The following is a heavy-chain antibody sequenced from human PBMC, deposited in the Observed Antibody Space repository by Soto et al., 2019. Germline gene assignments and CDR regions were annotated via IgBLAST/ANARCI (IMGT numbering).Heavy chain of an antibody. V-gene: IGHV3-21*01. D-gene: IGHD3-16*01. CDR2: SSSTGSYI. Sequence: VQLVETGGGRVKPGGSLRLSCAVSGFSFSSYSMNWVRQAPGKGLEWVSSSSSTGSYIDYADSVQGRLIISRDNAKKSLNLQINSLRAEDTAVDQCARVGPQDGMDVGGQGTTVSVS. CDR3: ARVGPQDGMDV. J-gene: IGHJ6*02. CDR1: GFSFSSYS.